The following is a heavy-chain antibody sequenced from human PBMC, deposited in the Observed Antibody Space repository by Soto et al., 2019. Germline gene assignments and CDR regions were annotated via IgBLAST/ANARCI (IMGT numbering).Heavy chain of an antibody. Sequence: PSETLSLTCTVSGGSISSYYWSWIRQPPGKGLEWIGYIYYSGSTNYNPSLKSRVTISVDTSKNQFSLKLSSVTAADTAVYYCARDLRAIDYWGQGTLVTVSS. CDR2: IYYSGST. CDR1: GGSISSYY. J-gene: IGHJ4*02. CDR3: ARDLRAIDY. V-gene: IGHV4-59*01.